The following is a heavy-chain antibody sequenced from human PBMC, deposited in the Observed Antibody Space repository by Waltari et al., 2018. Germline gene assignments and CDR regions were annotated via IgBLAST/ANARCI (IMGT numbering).Heavy chain of an antibody. D-gene: IGHD2-15*01. V-gene: IGHV4-34*01. Sequence: QVQLQQWGAGLLKPSETLSLTCAVYGGSFSGYYWSWIRQPPGKGLEWIGEINHSGSTNANPSLKSRVTISVDTSKNQFSLKLSSVTAADTAVYYCARGSDIVVVVAAPPGPYFDYWGQGTLVTVSS. CDR3: ARGSDIVVVVAAPPGPYFDY. CDR1: GGSFSGYY. CDR2: INHSGST. J-gene: IGHJ4*02.